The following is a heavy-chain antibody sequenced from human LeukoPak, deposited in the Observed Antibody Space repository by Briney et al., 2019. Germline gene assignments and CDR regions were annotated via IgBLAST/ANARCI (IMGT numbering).Heavy chain of an antibody. J-gene: IGHJ4*02. CDR1: GFTFSDYS. D-gene: IGHD5-24*01. Sequence: GGSLRLSCAASGFTFSDYSMNWVRQAPGKGLGWISYIGIDSGNTNYADSVKCRFTISGDKAKNSLYLQMNSLRVEDTAVYYCARDYKYAFDNWGQGTLVTVSS. CDR2: IGIDSGNT. CDR3: ARDYKYAFDN. V-gene: IGHV3-48*01.